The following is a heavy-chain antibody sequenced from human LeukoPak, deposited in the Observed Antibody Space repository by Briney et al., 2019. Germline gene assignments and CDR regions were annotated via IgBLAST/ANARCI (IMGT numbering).Heavy chain of an antibody. J-gene: IGHJ4*02. D-gene: IGHD5-12*01. CDR1: GFTFSIYG. V-gene: IGHV3-23*01. CDR2: ISGSGGTT. Sequence: GGTLRLSCAASGFTFSIYGMSRVRQAPGKGLEWVSAISGSGGTTYYADSVKGRFTISRDNAKNSLYLQMNSLRAEDTAVYYCARGGYDLDYWGQGTLVTVSS. CDR3: ARGGYDLDY.